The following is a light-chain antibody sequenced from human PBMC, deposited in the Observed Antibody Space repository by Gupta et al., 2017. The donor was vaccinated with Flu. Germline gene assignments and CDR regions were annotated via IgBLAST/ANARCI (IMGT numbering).Light chain of an antibody. CDR3: QQYGSSPPST. Sequence: EIVLTQSPGTLSLSPGERATLSCRASQSVSSSYLAWYQQKPGQAPRLLIYGASSRATGIPDRFSGSGYGTDFTLTISRLEPEDFAVYYCQQYGSSPPSTFGQGTKVEIK. CDR2: GAS. CDR1: QSVSSSY. V-gene: IGKV3-20*01. J-gene: IGKJ1*01.